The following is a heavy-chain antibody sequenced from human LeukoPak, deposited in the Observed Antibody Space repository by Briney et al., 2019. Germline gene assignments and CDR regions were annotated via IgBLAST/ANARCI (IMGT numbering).Heavy chain of an antibody. J-gene: IGHJ4*02. D-gene: IGHD1-26*01. V-gene: IGHV3-33*06. Sequence: GGSLRLSCAASGFTFSSYGMQWVRPAPGKGLEWVAAIWYDGSNKYYADSVKGRFTISRDNSKNTLYLQMNSLRAEDTAVYYCAKGVRIIVGATPFDYWGQGTLVTVSS. CDR3: AKGVRIIVGATPFDY. CDR2: IWYDGSNK. CDR1: GFTFSSYG.